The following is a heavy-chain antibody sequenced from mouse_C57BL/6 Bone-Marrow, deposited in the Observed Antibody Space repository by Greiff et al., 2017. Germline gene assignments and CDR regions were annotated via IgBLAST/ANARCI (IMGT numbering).Heavy chain of an antibody. D-gene: IGHD2-3*01. CDR3: ARRWLLRGWYFDV. CDR2: IYPGSGNT. V-gene: IGHV1-76*01. Sequence: QVQLKESGAELVRPGASVKLSCTASGYTFTDYYINWVKQRPGQGLEWIARIYPGSGNTYYNEKFKGKATLTADKSYSTTYMQLSRLTSEDSAVYFCARRWLLRGWYFDVWGTGTTVTVSS. CDR1: GYTFTDYY. J-gene: IGHJ1*03.